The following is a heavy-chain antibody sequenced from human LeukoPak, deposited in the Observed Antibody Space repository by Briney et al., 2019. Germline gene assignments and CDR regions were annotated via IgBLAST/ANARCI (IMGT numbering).Heavy chain of an antibody. CDR2: VYYTGNA. CDR3: VRLWLRWGIDY. J-gene: IGHJ4*02. CDR1: GASTNTDSYF. D-gene: IGHD5-12*01. V-gene: IGHV4-39*01. Sequence: SETLSLTCTVSGASTNTDSYFWGWIRQPPGKGPEGMGSVYYTGNAHYNSSLKGPVSISGDTSKNQFSLELHSGTAADTGMYDCVRLWLRWGIDYWGRGTLVTVSS.